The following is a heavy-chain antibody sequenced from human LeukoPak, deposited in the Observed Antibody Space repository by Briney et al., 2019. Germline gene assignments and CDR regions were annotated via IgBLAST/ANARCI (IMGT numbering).Heavy chain of an antibody. V-gene: IGHV3-23*01. CDR1: GFTFRSYA. J-gene: IGHJ6*02. CDR2: ISDST. CDR3: TSPKGDSSYYGMDV. Sequence: GGSLRLSCAASGFTFRSYAMTWVRQAPGKGLEWVSSISDSTYYADSVKGRFTISRDNSKNTLYLQMSSLRGEDTAVYYCTSPKGDSSYYGMDVWGQGTTVTVSS.